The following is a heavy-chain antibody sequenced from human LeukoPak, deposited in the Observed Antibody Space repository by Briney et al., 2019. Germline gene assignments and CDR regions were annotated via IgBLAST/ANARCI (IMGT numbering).Heavy chain of an antibody. J-gene: IGHJ4*02. V-gene: IGHV3-30*03. Sequence: GGSPRLSCAASGFTFSSYGMHWVRQAPGKGLEWVAVISYDGSNKYYADSVKGRFTISRDNSKNTLYLQMNSLRAEDTAVYYCARLSLTGYAPISGYFDYWGQGTLVTVSS. CDR2: ISYDGSNK. CDR1: GFTFSSYG. D-gene: IGHD3-9*01. CDR3: ARLSLTGYAPISGYFDY.